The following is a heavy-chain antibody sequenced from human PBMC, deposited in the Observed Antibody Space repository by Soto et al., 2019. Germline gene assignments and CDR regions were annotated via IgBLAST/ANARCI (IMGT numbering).Heavy chain of an antibody. D-gene: IGHD3-22*01. Sequence: PGGSLRLSCAASGFTFSNAWVNWVRQAPGKGLEWVGRIKSKTDGGTTDFAAPVKGRFAISRDDSKDMVYLQMNSLKTEDTGIYYCSTCSSRSMIVVHFDYWGQANLVT. V-gene: IGHV3-15*07. CDR3: STCSSRSMIVVHFDY. J-gene: IGHJ4*02. CDR2: IKSKTDGGTT. CDR1: GFTFSNAW.